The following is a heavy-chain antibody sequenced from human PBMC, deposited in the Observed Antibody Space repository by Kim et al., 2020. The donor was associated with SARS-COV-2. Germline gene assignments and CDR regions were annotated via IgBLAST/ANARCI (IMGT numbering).Heavy chain of an antibody. V-gene: IGHV3-23*01. D-gene: IGHD2-2*01. J-gene: IGHJ4*02. CDR2: ISGSGNTK. CDR1: GFTFSSYA. CDR3: AKDRGCSTTRCIRPYYFDY. Sequence: GGSLRLSCAASGFTFSSYAMSWVRQAPGKGLEWVSAISGSGNTKHYADSVKGRFTISRDNSKNTLYLQMNNLRAEDTAEYHCAKDRGCSTTRCIRPYYFDYGGQATLVTVS.